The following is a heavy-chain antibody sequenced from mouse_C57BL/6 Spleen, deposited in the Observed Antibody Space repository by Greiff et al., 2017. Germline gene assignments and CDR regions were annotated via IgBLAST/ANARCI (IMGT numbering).Heavy chain of an antibody. CDR1: GFTFSNYW. J-gene: IGHJ2*01. CDR2: IRFKSDNYAT. CDR3: TALYYGSSLDY. D-gene: IGHD1-1*01. V-gene: IGHV6-3*01. Sequence: EVKLVESGGGLVQPGGSMKLSCVASGFTFSNYWMNCVRQSPEKGLEWVAQIRFKSDNYATHYAESVQGRFTISRDDSKSSVYLQMNNLRAEDTGIYYCTALYYGSSLDYWGQGTTLTVSS.